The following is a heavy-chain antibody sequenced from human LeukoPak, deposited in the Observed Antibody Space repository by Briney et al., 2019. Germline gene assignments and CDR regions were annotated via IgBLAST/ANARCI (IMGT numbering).Heavy chain of an antibody. Sequence: GGSLRLSCAASGFTFSSYGMHWVRQAPGKGLEWVAVISYDGSNKYYADSVKGRFTISRDNSKNTLYLQMNSLRAEDTAVYYCAKAAAGTRPVDYWGQGTLVTVSS. V-gene: IGHV3-30*18. CDR1: GFTFSSYG. CDR2: ISYDGSNK. D-gene: IGHD6-13*01. J-gene: IGHJ4*02. CDR3: AKAAAGTRPVDY.